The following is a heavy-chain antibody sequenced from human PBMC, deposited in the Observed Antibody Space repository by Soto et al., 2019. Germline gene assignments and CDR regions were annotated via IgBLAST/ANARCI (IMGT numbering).Heavy chain of an antibody. D-gene: IGHD4-17*01. CDR1: GNTVPNYA. Sequence: ASVKVSCKASGNTVPNYAIHWVRQAPGQRLEWMGWINGGNGNTYYSEHFQGRVTFTRDTSAGTVYMQMNSLRAEDTAVYYCARANYGDYGIDYWGQGTLVTVSS. CDR2: INGGNGNT. CDR3: ARANYGDYGIDY. J-gene: IGHJ4*02. V-gene: IGHV1-3*01.